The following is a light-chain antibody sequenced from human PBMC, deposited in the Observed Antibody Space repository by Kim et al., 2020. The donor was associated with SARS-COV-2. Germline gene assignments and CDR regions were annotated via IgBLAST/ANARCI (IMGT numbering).Light chain of an antibody. CDR1: SSNIGANY. J-gene: IGLJ3*02. CDR3: GTWYSSLRAEV. V-gene: IGLV1-51*01. Sequence: QSVLTQPPSVSAAPGQKVTISCSGSSSNIGANYVSCYQQLPGTAPQLLIYDSNKRPSGIPDRFSGSTSGTSATLVITGLQTGDEADYYCGTWYSSLRAEVFGGGTQLTVL. CDR2: DSN.